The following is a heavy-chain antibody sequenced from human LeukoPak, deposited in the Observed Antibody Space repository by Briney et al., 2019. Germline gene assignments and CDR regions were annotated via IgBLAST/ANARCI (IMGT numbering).Heavy chain of an antibody. V-gene: IGHV1-46*01. CDR1: GYTFTSYY. CDR3: ARTDCSGGSCYPYYFDY. CDR2: INPSGGST. D-gene: IGHD2-15*01. Sequence: ASVKVSCKASGYTFTSYYMHWVRQAPGQGLEWMGIINPSGGSTSYAQKFQGRVTITADESTSTAYMELSSLRSEDTAVYYCARTDCSGGSCYPYYFDYWGQGTLVTVSS. J-gene: IGHJ4*02.